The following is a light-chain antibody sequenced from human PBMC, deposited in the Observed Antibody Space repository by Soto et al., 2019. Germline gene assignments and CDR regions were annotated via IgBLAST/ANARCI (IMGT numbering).Light chain of an antibody. CDR1: QSISSY. J-gene: IGKJ1*01. Sequence: DIQMTQSPSTLSGSLGDRVTTTCRASQSISSYLNWYQQKPGKAPKVLIYDASNLESGVPSRFSGFTSGTESTLTISSLQPDDFATYYCQHYGGMWTFGQGTQVDI. CDR2: DAS. V-gene: IGKV1-5*01. CDR3: QHYGGMWT.